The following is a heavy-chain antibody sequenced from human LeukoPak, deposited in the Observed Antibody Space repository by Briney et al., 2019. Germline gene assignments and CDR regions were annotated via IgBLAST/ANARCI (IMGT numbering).Heavy chain of an antibody. V-gene: IGHV3-7*03. CDR2: IKQDGSEK. D-gene: IGHD2-2*02. CDR1: GFTFSSYW. Sequence: GGSLRLSCAASGFTFSSYWMIWVRQAPGKGLEWVANIKQDGSEKYYVDSVKGRFTISRDNAKNSLHLQMNSLRAEDTAMYYCARDIPPDYWGQGALVTVSS. CDR3: ARDIPPDY. J-gene: IGHJ4*02.